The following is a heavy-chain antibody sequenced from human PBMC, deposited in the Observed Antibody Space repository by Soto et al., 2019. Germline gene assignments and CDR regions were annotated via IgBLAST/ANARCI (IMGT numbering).Heavy chain of an antibody. CDR3: ARRHYAVLTKGVNWFDP. V-gene: IGHV3-23*01. CDR1: GFTFVNYA. D-gene: IGHD3-9*01. J-gene: IGHJ5*02. CDR2: ISGSGVTT. Sequence: EVQVLESGGGLVQPGGSLRLSCVASGFTFVNYAMTWVRQAPGRGLEWVSAISGSGVTTDYADSVKGRFTISRDNSKNTLYLQMNSLRAEDTAVYYCARRHYAVLTKGVNWFDPWGQGTLVTVSS.